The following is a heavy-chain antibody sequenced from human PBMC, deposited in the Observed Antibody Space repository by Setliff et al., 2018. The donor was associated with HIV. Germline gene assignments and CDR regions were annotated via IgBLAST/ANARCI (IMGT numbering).Heavy chain of an antibody. CDR3: ARDSGMAVVGTWRRLDP. J-gene: IGHJ5*02. CDR1: GYTFTDYY. CDR2: INVALVKT. Sequence: ASVKVSCKASGYTFTDYYIHWVRQAPGQRLEWMGWINVALVKTKYSQRLQGRVALTTDTSTSTAHMELRNLRSDDTAVYYCARDSGMAVVGTWRRLDPWGQGTLVTVSS. V-gene: IGHV1-3*01. D-gene: IGHD6-19*01.